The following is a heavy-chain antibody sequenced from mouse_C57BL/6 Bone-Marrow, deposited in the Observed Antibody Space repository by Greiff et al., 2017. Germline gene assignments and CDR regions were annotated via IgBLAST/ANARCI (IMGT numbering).Heavy chain of an antibody. CDR2: IHPNSGST. D-gene: IGHD2-4*01. CDR1: GYTFTSYW. V-gene: IGHV1-64*01. J-gene: IGHJ3*01. Sequence: VQLQQPGAELVKPGASVKLSCKASGYTFTSYWMHWVKQRPGQGLEWIGMIHPNSGSTNYNEKFKSKATLTVDKSSSTAYMQLSSLTSEDSAVYYCARWNGDYDEFAYWGQGTLVTVAA. CDR3: ARWNGDYDEFAY.